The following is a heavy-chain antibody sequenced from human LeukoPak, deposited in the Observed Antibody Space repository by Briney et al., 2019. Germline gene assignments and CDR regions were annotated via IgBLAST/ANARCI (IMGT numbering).Heavy chain of an antibody. J-gene: IGHJ3*02. CDR2: TYYRSKWFY. V-gene: IGHV6-1*01. D-gene: IGHD5-12*01. CDR1: GDSVSSNSAT. Sequence: SQTLSLTCAISGDSVSSNSATWNWLRQSPSRGLEWLGSTYYRSKWFYDYAVSVKSRITVNPDTSKNQFSLQLNSVTPEDTAVYYCARDTGAAISTFDIWGQGTMVTVSS. CDR3: ARDTGAAISTFDI.